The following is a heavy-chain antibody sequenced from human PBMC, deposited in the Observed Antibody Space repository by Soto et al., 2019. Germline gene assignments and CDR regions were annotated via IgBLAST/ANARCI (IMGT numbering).Heavy chain of an antibody. V-gene: IGHV3-23*01. CDR3: AKSIRGVIIDFDY. J-gene: IGHJ4*02. CDR1: GFTFTSNA. D-gene: IGHD3-10*01. CDR2: IDGSGGRT. Sequence: PGGSLRLSCAASGFTFTSNAMSWVRQAPGKGLEWVSAIDGSGGRTYYVDSVKGRFTISRDNSKNTLYLQMNSLRAEDTAVYFCAKSIRGVIIDFDYWGQGTLVTVSS.